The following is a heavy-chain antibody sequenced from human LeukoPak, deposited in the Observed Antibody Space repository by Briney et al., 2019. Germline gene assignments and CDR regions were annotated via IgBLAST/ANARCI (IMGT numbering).Heavy chain of an antibody. J-gene: IGHJ5*02. CDR2: IIPIFGTA. CDR3: ARGPSLITMVRGVNFWFDP. CDR1: GGTFSSYA. V-gene: IGHV1-69*13. Sequence: SVKVSCKASGGTFSSYAISWVRQAPGQGLEWMGGIIPIFGTANYAQKFQGRVTITADESTSTAYMELSSLRSEDTAVYYCARGPSLITMVRGVNFWFDPWGQGTLVTVSS. D-gene: IGHD3-10*01.